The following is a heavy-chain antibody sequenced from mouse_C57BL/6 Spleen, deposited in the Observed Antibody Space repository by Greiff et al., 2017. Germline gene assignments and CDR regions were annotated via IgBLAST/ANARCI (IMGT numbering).Heavy chain of an antibody. CDR1: GYAFSSSW. CDR2: IYPGDGDT. V-gene: IGHV1-82*01. D-gene: IGHD1-1*01. Sequence: LQESGPELVKPGASVKISCKASGYAFSSSWMNWVKQRPGKGLEWIGRIYPGDGDTNYNGKFKGKATLTADKSSSTAYMQLSSLTSEDSAVYFCARAVVGPFDYWGQGTTLTVSS. J-gene: IGHJ2*01. CDR3: ARAVVGPFDY.